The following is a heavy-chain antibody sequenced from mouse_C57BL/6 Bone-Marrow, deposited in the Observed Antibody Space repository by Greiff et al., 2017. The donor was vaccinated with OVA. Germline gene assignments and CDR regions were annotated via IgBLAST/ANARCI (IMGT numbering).Heavy chain of an antibody. CDR3: TARAQAPYYYAMDY. J-gene: IGHJ4*01. D-gene: IGHD3-2*02. CDR1: GFTFSNYW. V-gene: IGHV6-3*01. Sequence: EVKLVESGGGLVQPGGSMKLSCVASGFTFSNYWMNWVRQSPEKGLEWVAQIRLKSDNYATHYAESVKGRFTISRDDSKSSVYLQMNNLRAEDTGIYYCTARAQAPYYYAMDYWGQGTSVTVSS. CDR2: IRLKSDNYAT.